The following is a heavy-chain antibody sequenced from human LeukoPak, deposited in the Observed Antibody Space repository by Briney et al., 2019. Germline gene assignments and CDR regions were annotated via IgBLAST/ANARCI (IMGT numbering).Heavy chain of an antibody. CDR2: ISPYNGNT. D-gene: IGHD6-25*01. CDR1: GYTFTNYP. CDR3: TRVWRLSPYYFDY. Sequence: ASVKVSCKASGYTFTNYPLDWVRQAPGQGLEWMGWISPYNGNTDYAQKFQGRVTMTTDTSTTTAYMELRSLRSDDTAVYFCTRVWRLSPYYFDYWGQGTLVTVSS. V-gene: IGHV1-18*01. J-gene: IGHJ4*02.